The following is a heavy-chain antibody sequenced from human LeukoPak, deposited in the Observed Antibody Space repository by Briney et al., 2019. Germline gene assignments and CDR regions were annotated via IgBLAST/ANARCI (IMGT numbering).Heavy chain of an antibody. J-gene: IGHJ4*02. CDR1: GGSISSYY. D-gene: IGHD1-26*01. CDR3: ARQQWELPSTLN. CDR2: IYYSGST. Sequence: PSETLSLTCTVSGGSISSYYWSWIRQPPGKGLEWIGYIYYSGSTNYNPSLKSRVTISVDTSKNQFSLKLSSVTAADTAVYYCARQQWELPSTLNWGQGTLVTVSS. V-gene: IGHV4-59*08.